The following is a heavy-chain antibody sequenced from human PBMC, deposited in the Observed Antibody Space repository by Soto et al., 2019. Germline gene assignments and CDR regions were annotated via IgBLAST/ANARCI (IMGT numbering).Heavy chain of an antibody. Sequence: EVQLLESGGGLVQPGGSLRLSCAASGFTFSSYAMSWVRQAPGKGLEWVSAISGSGGSTYYADSVKGRFTISRDNSKNTLYLQMNSLRAEDTAVYYCAKYSPRRCEQGYYYYYYVDVWGKGTTVTV. J-gene: IGHJ6*03. CDR3: AKYSPRRCEQGYYYYYYVDV. CDR2: ISGSGGST. V-gene: IGHV3-23*01. CDR1: GFTFSSYA. D-gene: IGHD1-26*01.